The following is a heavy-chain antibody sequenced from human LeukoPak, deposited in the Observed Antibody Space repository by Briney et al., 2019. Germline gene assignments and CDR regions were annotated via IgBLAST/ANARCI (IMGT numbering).Heavy chain of an antibody. V-gene: IGHV3-7*01. CDR3: ARDNDVGYFDY. D-gene: IGHD1-1*01. CDR1: GFTFSSYW. J-gene: IGHJ4*02. Sequence: GGSLRLSCAASGFTFSSYWMSWVRQAPGKGLEWVANIKQDGSEKYHVDSVKGRFTISRDNAKNSLYLQMNSLRAEDTAVYYCARDNDVGYFDYWGQGTLVTVSS. CDR2: IKQDGSEK.